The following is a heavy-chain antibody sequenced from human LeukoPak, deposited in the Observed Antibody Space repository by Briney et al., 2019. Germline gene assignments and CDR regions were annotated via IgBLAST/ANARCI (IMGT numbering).Heavy chain of an antibody. V-gene: IGHV4-39*07. D-gene: IGHD1-26*01. CDR3: ARGRSGSYYGMDV. CDR1: GGSISSGSYY. CDR2: IYYSGST. Sequence: PSETLSLTCTVSGGSISSGSYYWGWIRQPPGKGLEWFGSIYYSGSTYYNPSLKSRVTISVDTSKNQFSLKLSSVTAADTAVYYCARGRSGSYYGMDVWGQGTTVTVSS. J-gene: IGHJ6*02.